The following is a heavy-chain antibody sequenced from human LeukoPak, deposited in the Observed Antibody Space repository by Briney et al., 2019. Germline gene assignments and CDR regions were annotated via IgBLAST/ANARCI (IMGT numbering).Heavy chain of an antibody. CDR1: GASLSAYH. J-gene: IGHJ5*02. CDR2: IKPSGIT. Sequence: SETLSLTCAIDGASLSAYHWTWIRQPPGKGLEWIGEIKPSGITNYNPSLKSRVTLSIDTSKDQFSLKVASVTAADMAVYYCARVRGCNVHNCLLGGWFDPWGQGTLVTVSS. V-gene: IGHV4-34*01. D-gene: IGHD1-20*01. CDR3: ARVRGCNVHNCLLGGWFDP.